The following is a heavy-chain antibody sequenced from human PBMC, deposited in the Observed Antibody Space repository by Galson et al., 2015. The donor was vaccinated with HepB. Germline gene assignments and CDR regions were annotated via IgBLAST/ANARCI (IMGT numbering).Heavy chain of an antibody. V-gene: IGHV4-4*07. CDR1: GGSIRNYY. J-gene: IGHJ4*02. D-gene: IGHD1-26*01. Sequence: LSLTCTVSGGSIRNYYWNWIRQQPAGKGLEWIGRIGISGSTTYNPSLRGRVTLSLDTSKNQVSLKLNSVTAADTAVYYCASMGPTVDYWGRGTLVTVSS. CDR3: ASMGPTVDY. CDR2: IGISGST.